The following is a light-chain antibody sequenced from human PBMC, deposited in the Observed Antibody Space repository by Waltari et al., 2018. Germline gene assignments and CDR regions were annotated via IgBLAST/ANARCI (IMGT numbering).Light chain of an antibody. CDR1: SSDVGGSNY. CDR3: SSYSGSNNLGV. V-gene: IGLV2-8*01. Sequence: QSALTQPPSASGSPGQSVTISCTGTSSDVGGSNYVSWYQQHPGKAPKLIISEVNKRPSGVPDRFSGSKSGNTASLTVSGLQADDEADYYCSSYSGSNNLGVFGGGTKLTVL. CDR2: EVN. J-gene: IGLJ2*01.